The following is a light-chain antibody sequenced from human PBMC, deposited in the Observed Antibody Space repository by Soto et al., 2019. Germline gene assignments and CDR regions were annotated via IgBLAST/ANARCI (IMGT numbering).Light chain of an antibody. CDR1: SDDIGDYNS. CDR2: DVA. Sequence: QSALTQPRSVSGSPGQSVTFSCSGTSDDIGDYNSVSWYQKHPGKAPKLLVYDVAKRPSGVPDRFTASKSGSTASLTISGLRAEDEADYYCSSYAGTYLHVIFGGGTQLTVL. J-gene: IGLJ2*01. V-gene: IGLV2-11*01. CDR3: SSYAGTYLHVI.